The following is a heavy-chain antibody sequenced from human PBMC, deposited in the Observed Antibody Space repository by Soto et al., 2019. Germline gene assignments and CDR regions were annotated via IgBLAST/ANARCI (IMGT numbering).Heavy chain of an antibody. Sequence: GGSLRLSCAASGFTFSSYAMSWVRQAPGKGLEWVSAISGSGGSTYYADSVKGRFTISRDNSKNTLYLQMNSLRAEDTAVYYCAKAPVGYCSSTSCYWYFDLWGRGTLVTVSS. J-gene: IGHJ2*01. CDR1: GFTFSSYA. CDR3: AKAPVGYCSSTSCYWYFDL. CDR2: ISGSGGST. V-gene: IGHV3-23*01. D-gene: IGHD2-2*01.